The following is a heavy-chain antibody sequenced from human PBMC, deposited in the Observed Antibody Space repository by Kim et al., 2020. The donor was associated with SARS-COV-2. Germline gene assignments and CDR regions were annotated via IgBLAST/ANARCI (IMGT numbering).Heavy chain of an antibody. D-gene: IGHD2-2*01. CDR1: GLTSRSYG. CDR3: ARDSFSCLWLDY. V-gene: IGHV3-74*01. CDR2: INTDGSST. J-gene: IGHJ4*02. Sequence: GGSLRLSCAASGLTSRSYGMYWVRQATGKGLGWVASINTDGSSTSYMDSVKGRFTISRDNAMNTLYLQMNSLRADDTAFYYCARDSFSCLWLDYCGQVT.